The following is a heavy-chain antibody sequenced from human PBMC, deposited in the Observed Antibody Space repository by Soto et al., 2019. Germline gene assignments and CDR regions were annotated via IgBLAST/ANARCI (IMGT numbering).Heavy chain of an antibody. D-gene: IGHD3-3*01. J-gene: IGHJ5*02. CDR2: IYYSGST. V-gene: IGHV4-59*01. Sequence: SETLSLTCTVSGGSISSYYWSWIRQPPGKELEWIGYIYYSGSTNYNPSLKSRVTISVDTSKNQFSMKLSSVTAADTAVYYCARGSGITIFGVVPRGNWFDPWGQGTLVTVSS. CDR1: GGSISSYY. CDR3: ARGSGITIFGVVPRGNWFDP.